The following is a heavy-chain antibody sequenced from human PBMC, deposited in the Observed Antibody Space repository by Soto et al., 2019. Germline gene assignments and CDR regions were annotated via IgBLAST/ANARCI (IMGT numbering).Heavy chain of an antibody. V-gene: IGHV1-8*01. CDR3: ARTLYYYGSGSEYYYMDV. D-gene: IGHD3-10*01. CDR1: GYTFTSYD. J-gene: IGHJ6*03. Sequence: ASVKVSCKASGYTFTSYDINWVRQAAGQGLEWMGWMNPNSGNTGYAQKFQGRVTMTRNTSISTAYMELSSLRSEDTAVYYCARTLYYYGSGSEYYYMDVWGKGTTVTSP. CDR2: MNPNSGNT.